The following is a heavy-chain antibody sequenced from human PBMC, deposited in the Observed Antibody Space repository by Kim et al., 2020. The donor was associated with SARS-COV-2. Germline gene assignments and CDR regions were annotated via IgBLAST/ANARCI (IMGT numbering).Heavy chain of an antibody. CDR2: INHSGST. CDR3: ARGPWIAAAGGWVD. Sequence: SETLSLTCAVYGGSFSGYYWSWIRQPPGKGLEWIGEINHSGSTNYNPSLKSRVTISVDTSKNQFSLKLSSVTAADTAVYYCARGPWIAAAGGWVDWGQGTLVTVSS. CDR1: GGSFSGYY. J-gene: IGHJ4*02. D-gene: IGHD6-13*01. V-gene: IGHV4-34*01.